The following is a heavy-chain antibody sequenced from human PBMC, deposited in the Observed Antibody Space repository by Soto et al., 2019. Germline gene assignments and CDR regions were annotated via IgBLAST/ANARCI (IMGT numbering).Heavy chain of an antibody. CDR1: GFTFSDYY. CDR2: ISSSGSTI. J-gene: IGHJ5*02. Sequence: GGSLRLSCAASGFTFSDYYMSWIRQAPGKGLEWVSYISSSGSTIYYADSVKGRFTISRDNAKNSLYLQMNSLRAEDTAVYYCARDGYSSSWSTNWFDPWGQGTLVTVSS. CDR3: ARDGYSSSWSTNWFDP. V-gene: IGHV3-11*01. D-gene: IGHD6-13*01.